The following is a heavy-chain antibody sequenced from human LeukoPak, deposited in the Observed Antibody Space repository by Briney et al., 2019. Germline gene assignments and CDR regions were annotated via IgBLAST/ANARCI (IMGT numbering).Heavy chain of an antibody. CDR2: IYYSGST. J-gene: IGHJ4*02. V-gene: IGHV4-59*01. CDR3: ARDKAVSAVSDY. D-gene: IGHD2-8*01. Sequence: SETLSLTCTVSGASISTYYWSWIRQPPGKGLEWIGYIYYSGSTNYNPSLKSRVTISVDTSKNQFSLKLSSVTAADTAVYYCARDKAVSAVSDYWGQGTLVTVSS. CDR1: GASISTYY.